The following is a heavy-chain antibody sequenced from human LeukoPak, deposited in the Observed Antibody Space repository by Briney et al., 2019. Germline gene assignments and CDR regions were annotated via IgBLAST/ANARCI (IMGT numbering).Heavy chain of an antibody. D-gene: IGHD5-18*01. CDR2: ISAYNGNT. Sequence: ASVKVSCKASGYTFTSYGISWVRQAPGQGLEWMGRISAYNGNTNYAQKLQGRVTMTTDTSTSTAYMELRSLRSDDTAVYYCARSMDTAMVSYYFDYWGQGTLVTVSS. V-gene: IGHV1-18*01. CDR1: GYTFTSYG. J-gene: IGHJ4*02. CDR3: ARSMDTAMVSYYFDY.